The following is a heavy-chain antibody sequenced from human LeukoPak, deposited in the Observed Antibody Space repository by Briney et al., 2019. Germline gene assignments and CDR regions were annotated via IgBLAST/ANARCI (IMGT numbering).Heavy chain of an antibody. CDR1: GFTFSSYG. D-gene: IGHD3-10*01. CDR3: AIGGGQMVRGIDAFDI. Sequence: GGSLRLSCAASGFTFSSYGMNWVRQAPEKGLEWVSAITGSGGSTFFADSVKGRFTISRDNSKNTLYLQMNSLRAEDTAVYYCAIGGGQMVRGIDAFDIWGQGTMVTVSS. V-gene: IGHV3-23*01. J-gene: IGHJ3*02. CDR2: ITGSGGST.